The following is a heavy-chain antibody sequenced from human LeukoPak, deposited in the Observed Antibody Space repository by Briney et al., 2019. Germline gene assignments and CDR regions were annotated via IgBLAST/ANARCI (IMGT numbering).Heavy chain of an antibody. CDR1: GYTFTSYG. D-gene: IGHD2-2*01. CDR2: IIPILGIA. V-gene: IGHV1-69*10. CDR3: ARADVVVPAAMGYNWFDP. J-gene: IGHJ5*02. Sequence: SVKVSCKASGYTFTSYGISWVRQAPGQGLEWMGWIIPILGIANYAQKFQGRVTITADKSTSTAYMELSSLRSEDTAVYYCARADVVVPAAMGYNWFDPWGQGTLVTVSS.